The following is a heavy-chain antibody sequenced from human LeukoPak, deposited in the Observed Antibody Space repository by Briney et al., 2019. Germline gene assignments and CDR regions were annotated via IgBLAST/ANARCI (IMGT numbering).Heavy chain of an antibody. CDR2: MYSSGST. CDR3: GRGGRGSGYPAEYVQV. CDR1: GGSISSGGYY. Sequence: PSETLSLTCTVSGGSISSGGYYWSWIRQHPGKGLEWIGYMYSSGSTDYNPSLKSRVIISVDTSKNQFSLKLSSVTAADTAVYYCGRGGRGSGYPAEYVQVWGQGTLVTVSS. J-gene: IGHJ1*01. D-gene: IGHD3-22*01. V-gene: IGHV4-61*08.